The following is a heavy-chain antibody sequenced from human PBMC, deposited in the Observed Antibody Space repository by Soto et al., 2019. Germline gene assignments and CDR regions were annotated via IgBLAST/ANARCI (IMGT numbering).Heavy chain of an antibody. CDR2: IIPIFGTA. J-gene: IGHJ6*02. V-gene: IGHV1-69*01. D-gene: IGHD2-21*02. CDR3: ARVYCGGDCYYYYGMDV. CDR1: GGTFSSYA. Sequence: QVQLVQSGAEVKKPGSSVKVSCKASGGTFSSYAISWVRQAPGQGIEWMGGIIPIFGTANYAQKFQGRVTITADESTSTAYMELSSLRSEDTAVYYCARVYCGGDCYYYYGMDVWGQGTTVTVSS.